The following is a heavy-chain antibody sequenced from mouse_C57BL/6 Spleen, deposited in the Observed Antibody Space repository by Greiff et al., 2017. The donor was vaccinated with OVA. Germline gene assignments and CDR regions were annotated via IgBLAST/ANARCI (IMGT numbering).Heavy chain of an antibody. CDR1: GFTFSSYA. Sequence: EVQGVESGGGLVKPGGSLKLSCAASGFTFSSYAMSWVRQTPEKRLEWVATISDGGSYTYYPDNVKGRFTISRDNAKNNLYLQMSHLKSEDTAMYYCARDEAPLDYWGQGTTLTVSS. J-gene: IGHJ2*01. CDR3: ARDEAPLDY. V-gene: IGHV5-4*01. CDR2: ISDGGSYT. D-gene: IGHD3-2*02.